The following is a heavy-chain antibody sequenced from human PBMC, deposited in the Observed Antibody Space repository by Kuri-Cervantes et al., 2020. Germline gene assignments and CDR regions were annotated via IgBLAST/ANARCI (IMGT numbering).Heavy chain of an antibody. CDR2: IYTSGST. Sequence: GSLRLSCTVSSGSISSYYWSWIRQPAGKGLEWIGRIYTSGSTNYNPSLKSRVTISVDTSKNQFSLKLSSVTAADTAVYYCARELVRVGATKRYYFDYWGQGTLVTVSS. D-gene: IGHD1-26*01. V-gene: IGHV4-4*07. J-gene: IGHJ4*02. CDR3: ARELVRVGATKRYYFDY. CDR1: SGSISSYY.